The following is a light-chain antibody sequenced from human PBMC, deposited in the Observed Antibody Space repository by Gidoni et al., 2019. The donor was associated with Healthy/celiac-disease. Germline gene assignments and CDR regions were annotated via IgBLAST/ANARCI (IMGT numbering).Light chain of an antibody. J-gene: IGLJ2*01. CDR1: NIGRKS. CDR2: DDR. Sequence: SYVLTQHPSVSVAPGQTARITRGGNNIGRKSVHWYHPKPGQAPVLVVYDDRDRPSWIPERFSGSNSGNTATLTISRVAAGDEADYYCQVWDSISDHPVFGGGTKLTVL. CDR3: QVWDSISDHPV. V-gene: IGLV3-21*02.